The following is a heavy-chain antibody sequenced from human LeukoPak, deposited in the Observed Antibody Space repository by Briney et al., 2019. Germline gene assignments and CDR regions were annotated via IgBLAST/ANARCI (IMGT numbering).Heavy chain of an antibody. CDR3: TKTFSGSYDFFDY. D-gene: IGHD1-26*01. J-gene: IGHJ4*02. Sequence: GGSLRLSCAASGFTFSSYGMHWVRRAPGKGLEWVAFIRYDGSNKYYADSVKGRFTISRDNSKSTLYLQMNSLRAEDTAVYYCTKTFSGSYDFFDYWGQGTLVTASS. V-gene: IGHV3-30*02. CDR2: IRYDGSNK. CDR1: GFTFSSYG.